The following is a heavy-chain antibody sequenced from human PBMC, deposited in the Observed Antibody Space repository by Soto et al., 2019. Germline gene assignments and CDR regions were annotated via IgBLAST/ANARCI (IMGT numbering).Heavy chain of an antibody. CDR2: ISAYNGNK. Sequence: QVQLVQSGGEVKTPGASVEVSCRTSGYMFTTYGMSWVRQAPGQGLEWMAWISAYNGNKKYAQKFQGKDTIATDKPTSKVSMEPRNLTSDDTGTYFGARTGGGMAARPLEYWGQGTLVTVSS. J-gene: IGHJ4*02. V-gene: IGHV1-18*04. D-gene: IGHD6-6*01. CDR3: ARTGGGMAARPLEY. CDR1: GYMFTTYG.